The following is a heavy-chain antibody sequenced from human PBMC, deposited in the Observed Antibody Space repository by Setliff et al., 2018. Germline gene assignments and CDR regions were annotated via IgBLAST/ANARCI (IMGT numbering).Heavy chain of an antibody. D-gene: IGHD4-4*01. CDR2: IYTSGST. V-gene: IGHV4-61*09. CDR1: GDSISSSHFY. CDR3: ARVDYSPINYYYYYMDV. J-gene: IGHJ6*03. Sequence: TLSLTCNVSGDSISSSHFYWSWIRQPAGKGLEWIGHIYTSGSTNYNPSLKSRVTISVDTSKNQFSLKLSSVTAADTAVYYCARVDYSPINYYYYYMDVWGKGTTVTVSS.